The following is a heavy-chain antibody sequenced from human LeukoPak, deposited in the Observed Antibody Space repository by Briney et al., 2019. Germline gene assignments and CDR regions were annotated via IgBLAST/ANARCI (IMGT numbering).Heavy chain of an antibody. CDR1: RFTFISYW. V-gene: IGHV3-74*01. CDR3: AGGDPLTPLPGDYFDS. D-gene: IGHD3-9*01. Sequence: GSLRLSCAASRFTFISYWMHRVRQAPGKGLVWVSHISSDGTNIDYADSVKGRFTISRDNARNTLYLQMNSLRAEDTAVYYCAGGDPLTPLPGDYFDSWGQGTLVTVSS. CDR2: ISSDGTNI. J-gene: IGHJ4*02.